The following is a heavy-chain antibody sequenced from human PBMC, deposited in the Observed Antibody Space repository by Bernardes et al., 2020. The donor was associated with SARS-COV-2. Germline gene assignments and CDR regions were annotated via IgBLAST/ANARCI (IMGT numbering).Heavy chain of an antibody. J-gene: IGHJ6*02. CDR2: ISAYNGNT. CDR3: ARGIVVVPAAIQNSYYYYGMDV. Sequence: ASVKVSCMASGYTFTSYGISWVRQAPGQGLEWMGWISAYNGNTNYAQKLQGRVTMTTDTSTSTAYMELRSLRSDDTAVYYCARGIVVVPAAIQNSYYYYGMDVWGQGTTVTVSS. CDR1: GYTFTSYG. V-gene: IGHV1-18*01. D-gene: IGHD2-2*01.